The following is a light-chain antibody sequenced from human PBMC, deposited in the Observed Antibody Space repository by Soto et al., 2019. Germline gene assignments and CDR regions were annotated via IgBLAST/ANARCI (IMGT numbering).Light chain of an antibody. Sequence: DIQLTQSPSFLSASVGDRVTITCRASQGVGSYLSWYQQRPGKAPKLLIYAASTLPTGVPSRVSGSGSGTEFTLTISSLQPEDCATYYGQQLNSYPLTFGGGTKVDI. J-gene: IGKJ4*01. CDR2: AAS. V-gene: IGKV1-9*01. CDR3: QQLNSYPLT. CDR1: QGVGSY.